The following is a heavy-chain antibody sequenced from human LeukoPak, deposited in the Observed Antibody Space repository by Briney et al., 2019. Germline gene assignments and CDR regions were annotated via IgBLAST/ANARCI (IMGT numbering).Heavy chain of an antibody. CDR1: GFTFRSYW. CDR2: ISSSGSTI. CDR3: AREGNYYYMDV. J-gene: IGHJ6*03. Sequence: PGGSLRLSCAASGFTFRSYWMSWIRQAPGKGLEWVSYISSSGSTIYYADSVKGRFTISRDNAKNSLYLQMNSLRAEDTAVYYCAREGNYYYMDVWGKGTTVTVSS. V-gene: IGHV3-11*04.